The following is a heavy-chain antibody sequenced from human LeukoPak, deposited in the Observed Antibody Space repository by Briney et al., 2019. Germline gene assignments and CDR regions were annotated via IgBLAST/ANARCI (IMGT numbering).Heavy chain of an antibody. Sequence: PETLSLTCTVSGASISTQYWTWIRQPPGKGLEWIGNVYFTGSTNYNPSLKCRVSISVDTSKNQFSLKLTPVTAADTAVYYCADSLGSKNAFHIWGQGTMVTVSS. CDR3: ADSLGSKNAFHI. CDR1: GASISTQY. J-gene: IGHJ3*02. V-gene: IGHV4-59*08. CDR2: VYFTGST. D-gene: IGHD4-11*01.